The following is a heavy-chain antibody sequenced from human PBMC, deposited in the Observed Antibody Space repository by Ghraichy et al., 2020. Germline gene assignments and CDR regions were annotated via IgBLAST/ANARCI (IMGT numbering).Heavy chain of an antibody. J-gene: IGHJ4*02. CDR2: IIPIFGTA. CDR1: GGTFSSYA. V-gene: IGHV1-69*06. D-gene: IGHD5-12*01. Sequence: SVKVSCKASGGTFSSYAISWVRQAPGQGLEWMGGIIPIFGTANYAQKFQGRVTITADKSTSTAYMELSSLRSEDTAVYYCARDLTTHHSGYDLGSCGQGTLVTVSS. CDR3: ARDLTTHHSGYDLGS.